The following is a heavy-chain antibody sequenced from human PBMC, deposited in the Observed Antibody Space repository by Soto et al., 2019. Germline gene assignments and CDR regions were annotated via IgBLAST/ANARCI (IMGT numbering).Heavy chain of an antibody. CDR3: ARDLSRYCSGGSCYSQSYYYYYMDV. CDR1: GGTFSSYT. CDR2: IIPILGIA. J-gene: IGHJ6*03. Sequence: SVKVSCKASGGTFSSYTISWVRQAPGQGLEWMGRIIPILGIANYAQKFQGRVTITADKSTSTAYMELSSLRSEDTAVYYCARDLSRYCSGGSCYSQSYYYYYMDVWGQGTTVTVYS. V-gene: IGHV1-69*04. D-gene: IGHD2-15*01.